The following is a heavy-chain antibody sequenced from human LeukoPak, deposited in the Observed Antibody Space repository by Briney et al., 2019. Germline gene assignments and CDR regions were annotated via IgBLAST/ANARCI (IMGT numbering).Heavy chain of an antibody. J-gene: IGHJ4*02. D-gene: IGHD3-22*01. Sequence: PGGSLRLSCAASGFTFSSYEMNRVRQAPGKGLEWVSYISSSGSTIYYADSVKGRFTISRDNAKNSLYLQMNSLRAEDTAVYYCVPNYYDSSGYYYYFDYWGQGTLVTVSS. CDR3: VPNYYDSSGYYYYFDY. V-gene: IGHV3-48*03. CDR1: GFTFSSYE. CDR2: ISSSGSTI.